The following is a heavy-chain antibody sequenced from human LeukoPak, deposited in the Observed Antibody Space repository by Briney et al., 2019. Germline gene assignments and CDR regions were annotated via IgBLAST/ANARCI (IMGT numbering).Heavy chain of an antibody. Sequence: PSETLSHTCAVYGGSFIGFHWNWIRQPPGKGLEWIGDINHSGSTNYNPSLTSRVTISVDPSKNQFSLKLSSVTAADTAVYYCARGYGADWYFDLWGRGTLVTVSS. J-gene: IGHJ2*01. CDR1: GGSFIGFH. D-gene: IGHD4-17*01. CDR3: ARGYGADWYFDL. V-gene: IGHV4-34*01. CDR2: INHSGST.